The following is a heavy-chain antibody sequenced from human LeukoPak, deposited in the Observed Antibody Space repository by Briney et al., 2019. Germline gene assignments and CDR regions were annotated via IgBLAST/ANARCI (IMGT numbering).Heavy chain of an antibody. D-gene: IGHD3-10*01. CDR1: GFTFSNYA. CDR2: ISDSGGST. V-gene: IGHV3-23*01. Sequence: GGSLRLSCVASGFTFSNYAMSCFRQAPGKGLEWVSTISDSGGSTYYADSVKGRFTISRDNSKNTLYLQMNRLRAQHTAIHHCAKVPYPGHGSGRAPFMDVRGQGTTVAVSS. CDR3: AKVPYPGHGSGRAPFMDV. J-gene: IGHJ6*02.